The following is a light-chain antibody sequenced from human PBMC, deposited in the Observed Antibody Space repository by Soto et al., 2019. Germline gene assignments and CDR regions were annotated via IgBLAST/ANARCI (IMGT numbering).Light chain of an antibody. Sequence: QSVLTQSPSVSGAPGQRVTISCTGSSSNIGAGYDVHWYQQLPGTAPKLLIYGNSNRPSGVPDRFSGSKSGTSASLAITGLQAEDEADYYCQSYDSSLSAHYVFGTGTKLTVL. CDR2: GNS. V-gene: IGLV1-40*01. J-gene: IGLJ1*01. CDR1: SSNIGAGYD. CDR3: QSYDSSLSAHYV.